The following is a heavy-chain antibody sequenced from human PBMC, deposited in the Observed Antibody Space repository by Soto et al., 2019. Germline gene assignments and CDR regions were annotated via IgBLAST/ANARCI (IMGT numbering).Heavy chain of an antibody. V-gene: IGHV1-2*04. J-gene: IGHJ4*02. CDR1: GFTFTSSA. CDR2: IIANSGGT. CDR3: ARDDGGLHLDY. Sequence: ASVKVSCKASGFTFTSSAMQWVRQAPGQGLEWMGWIIANSGGTNYAQKFQGWVTMTRDTSISTAYMELSRLRSDDTAVYYCARDDGGLHLDYWGQGTLVTVSS.